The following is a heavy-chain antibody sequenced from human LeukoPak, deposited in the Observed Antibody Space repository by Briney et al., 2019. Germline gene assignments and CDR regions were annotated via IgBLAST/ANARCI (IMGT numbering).Heavy chain of an antibody. Sequence: GGSLRLSCAASGFTFDDYAMHWVRQAPGKGLEWVSGISWNSGSIGYADSVKGRFTISRDNAKNSLYLQMNSLRAEDTALYYCAKDKVSQWLVTHFDYWGQGTLVTVSS. CDR2: ISWNSGSI. J-gene: IGHJ4*02. CDR3: AKDKVSQWLVTHFDY. CDR1: GFTFDDYA. V-gene: IGHV3-9*01. D-gene: IGHD6-19*01.